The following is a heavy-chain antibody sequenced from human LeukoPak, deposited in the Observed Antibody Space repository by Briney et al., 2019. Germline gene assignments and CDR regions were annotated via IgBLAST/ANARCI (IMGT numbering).Heavy chain of an antibody. CDR1: GYTFINYY. CDR3: ARDRGDYGGQPAGFDY. V-gene: IGHV1-46*01. Sequence: ASVKVSCKASGYTFINYYMHWVRQAPGQGLEWMGIINPSGGSTGYAQKFQGRVTMTRDTSTSTVYMELSSLRSEDTAVYYCARDRGDYGGQPAGFDYWGQGTLVTVSS. D-gene: IGHD4-23*01. J-gene: IGHJ4*02. CDR2: INPSGGST.